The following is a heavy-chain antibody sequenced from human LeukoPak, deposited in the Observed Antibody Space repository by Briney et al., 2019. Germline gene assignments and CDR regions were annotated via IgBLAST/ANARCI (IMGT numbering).Heavy chain of an antibody. CDR2: IIPIFGTA. J-gene: IGHJ4*02. CDR1: GGTFSSYA. V-gene: IGHV1-69*05. CDR3: ARAADFWSGYHY. D-gene: IGHD3-3*01. Sequence: SVKVSCKASGGTFSSYAISWVRQAPGQGLEWMGGIIPIFGTANYAQKFQGRVTIATDESTSTAYMELSSLRSEDTAVYYCARAADFWSGYHYWGQGTLVTVSS.